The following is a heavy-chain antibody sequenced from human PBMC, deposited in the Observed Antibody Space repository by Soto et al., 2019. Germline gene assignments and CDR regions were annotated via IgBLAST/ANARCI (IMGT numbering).Heavy chain of an antibody. V-gene: IGHV4-59*08. CDR3: ASLGASSPSIDP. J-gene: IGHJ5*02. CDR2: IYYSGST. D-gene: IGHD3-16*01. Sequence: SETLSLTCTVSGGSISSYYWSWIRQPPWKGLEWIGYIYYSGSTNYNPSLKSRVTISVDTSKNQFSLRLTSVTAADTAVYYCASLGASSPSIDPWGHGTLVTVSS. CDR1: GGSISSYY.